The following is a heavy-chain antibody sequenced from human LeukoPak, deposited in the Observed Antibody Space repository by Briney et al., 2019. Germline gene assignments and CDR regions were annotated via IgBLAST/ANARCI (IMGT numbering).Heavy chain of an antibody. CDR3: ARGEYYDSSGYYPGGY. J-gene: IGHJ4*02. CDR2: IYTSGST. Sequence: SETLSLTCTVSGGSISSYYWSWIRQPAGKGLEWIGRIYTSGSTNYNPSLKSRVTMSVDTSKNQFSLKLSSVTAADTAVYYCARGEYYDSSGYYPGGYWGQGTLVTVSS. CDR1: GGSISSYY. D-gene: IGHD3-22*01. V-gene: IGHV4-4*07.